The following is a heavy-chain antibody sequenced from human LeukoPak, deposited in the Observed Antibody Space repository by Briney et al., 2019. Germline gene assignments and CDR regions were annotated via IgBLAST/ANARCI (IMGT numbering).Heavy chain of an antibody. CDR2: IFPMFTTS. CDR1: GDTFSDHA. D-gene: IGHD5-24*01. CDR3: ARGIQLWNFDL. Sequence: SVKVSCKASGDTFSDHAITWVRQAPGQGPEWMGGIFPMFTTSTYAQKFQGRVTITADESTSTAYMELSSLTSEDTAVYYCARGIQLWNFDLWGQGTLVTVSS. V-gene: IGHV1-69*01. J-gene: IGHJ4*02.